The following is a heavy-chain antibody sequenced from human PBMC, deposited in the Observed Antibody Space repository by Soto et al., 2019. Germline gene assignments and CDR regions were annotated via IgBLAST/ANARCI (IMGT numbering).Heavy chain of an antibody. V-gene: IGHV4-4*02. Sequence: PSETLSLTCSVSGDSISNNKWWSWVRQPPGKGLEWIGEMHHSGSIHYNASLKSRATISVDESKNQFSLNLSSVTAADTAVYYCARWAVAGNFDYWGPGTLVTVSS. J-gene: IGHJ4*02. CDR3: ARWAVAGNFDY. D-gene: IGHD6-19*01. CDR1: GDSISNNKW. CDR2: MHHSGSI.